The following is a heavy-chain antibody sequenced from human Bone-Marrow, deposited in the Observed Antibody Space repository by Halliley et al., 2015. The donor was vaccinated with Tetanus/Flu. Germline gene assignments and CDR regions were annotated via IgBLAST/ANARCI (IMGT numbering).Heavy chain of an antibody. CDR2: TSGSGGSR. J-gene: IGHJ6*02. CDR3: AKGMDFDYYNYGLDV. Sequence: WVSATSGSGGSRYHADSVKGRFTISRDNSKNTLYLQMNSLRVEDTAIYFCAKGMDFDYYNYGLDVWGQGTTVIVSS. V-gene: IGHV3-23*01. D-gene: IGHD2-8*01.